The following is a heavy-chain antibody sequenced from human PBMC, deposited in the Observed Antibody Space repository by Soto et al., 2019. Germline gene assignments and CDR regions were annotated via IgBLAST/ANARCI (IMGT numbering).Heavy chain of an antibody. D-gene: IGHD5-12*01. J-gene: IGHJ2*01. CDR2: IYYSGST. CDR1: GGSISSSSYY. CDR3: ARRVREWLRPYWYFDL. Sequence: PSETLSLTCTVSGGSISSSSYYWGWIRQPPGKGLEWIGSIYYSGSTYYNPSLKSRVTISVDTSKNQFSLKLSSVTAADTAVYYCARRVREWLRPYWYFDLWGRGALVTVS. V-gene: IGHV4-39*01.